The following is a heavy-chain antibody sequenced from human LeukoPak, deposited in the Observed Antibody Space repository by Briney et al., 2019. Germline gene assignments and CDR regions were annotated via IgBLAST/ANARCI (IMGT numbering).Heavy chain of an antibody. V-gene: IGHV3-33*06. D-gene: IGHD3-10*01. Sequence: GGSLRLSCAASGFTFSSYGMHWVRQAPGKGLEWVAVIWYDGSNKYYADSVKGRFTISRDNSKNTLYLQMNSLRAEDTAVYYCAKDWWFGELSPFDYWGQGTLVTVSS. CDR1: GFTFSSYG. CDR2: IWYDGSNK. J-gene: IGHJ4*02. CDR3: AKDWWFGELSPFDY.